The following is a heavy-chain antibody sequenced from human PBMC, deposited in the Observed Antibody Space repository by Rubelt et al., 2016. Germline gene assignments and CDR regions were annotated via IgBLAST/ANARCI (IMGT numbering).Heavy chain of an antibody. CDR2: IYYSGST. CDR3: ARETALSGSDRFDY. J-gene: IGHJ4*02. D-gene: IGHD1-26*01. CDR1: GGSLSSYY. Sequence: QVQLQESGPGLVKPSETLSLTCTVSGGSLSSYYWSWIRQPPGQGLEWIGYIYYSGSTSYNPSLNGVGTILVATSKNQLSRKRSSVTAADTAVYYCARETALSGSDRFDYWGQGTLVTVSS. V-gene: IGHV4-59*01.